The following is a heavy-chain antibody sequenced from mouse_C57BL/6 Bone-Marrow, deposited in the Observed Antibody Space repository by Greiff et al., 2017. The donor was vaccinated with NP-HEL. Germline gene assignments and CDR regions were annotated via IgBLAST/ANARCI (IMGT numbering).Heavy chain of an antibody. CDR3: ARLGYDYGGLYYYAMDY. V-gene: IGHV1-18*01. CDR1: GYTFTDYN. J-gene: IGHJ4*01. Sequence: EVQLQQSGPELVKPGASVKIPCKASGYTFTDYNMDWVKQSHGKSLEWIGDINPNNGGTIYNQKFKGKATLTVDKSSITAYMELRSLTSEDTAVYYCARLGYDYGGLYYYAMDYWGQGTSVTVSS. D-gene: IGHD2-4*01. CDR2: INPNNGGT.